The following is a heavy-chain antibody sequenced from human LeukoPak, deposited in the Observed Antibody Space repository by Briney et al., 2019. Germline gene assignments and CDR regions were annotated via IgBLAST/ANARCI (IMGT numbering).Heavy chain of an antibody. J-gene: IGHJ5*02. CDR1: GGSISSYY. CDR3: ARTYYNWFDP. Sequence: KPSETLSLTRTVSGGSISSYYWSWIRQPPGKGLEWIGYIYYSGSTNYNPSLKSRVTISVDTSKNQFSLKLSSVTAADTAVYYCARTYYNWFDPWGQGTLVTVSS. CDR2: IYYSGST. V-gene: IGHV4-59*08.